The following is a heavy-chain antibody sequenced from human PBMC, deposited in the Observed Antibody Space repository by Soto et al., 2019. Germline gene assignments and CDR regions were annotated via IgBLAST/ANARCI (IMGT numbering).Heavy chain of an antibody. D-gene: IGHD3-16*01. J-gene: IGHJ4*02. Sequence: SETLSLTCTVSGGSISSYYWSWIRQPPGKGLEWIGYIYYSGSTNYNPSPKSRVTISVDTSKNQFSLKLSSVTAADTAVYYCARDHMIFDYWGQGTLVTVSS. CDR3: ARDHMIFDY. V-gene: IGHV4-59*01. CDR2: IYYSGST. CDR1: GGSISSYY.